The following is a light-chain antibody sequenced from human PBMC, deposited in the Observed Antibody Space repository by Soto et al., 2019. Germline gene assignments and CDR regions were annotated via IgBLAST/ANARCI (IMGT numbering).Light chain of an antibody. CDR3: QQYGGVPYT. CDR1: QSVSSSY. Sequence: EIVLTQSPGTLSLSPGERATLSCRASQSVSSSYLAWYQRKPGQAPRLLIYGASSRATGIPDRFSGSGSGTDFTLTISRLEPEDFAIYYCQQYGGVPYTFGQGTKLEIK. J-gene: IGKJ2*01. CDR2: GAS. V-gene: IGKV3-20*01.